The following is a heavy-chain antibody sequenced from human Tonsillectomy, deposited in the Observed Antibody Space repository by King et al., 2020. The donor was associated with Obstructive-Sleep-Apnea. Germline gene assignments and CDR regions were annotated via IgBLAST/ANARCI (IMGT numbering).Heavy chain of an antibody. CDR1: GFTFSSYA. CDR2: ISYDGSNK. CDR3: ARDRPGYCSGGSCYSYYYGMDV. Sequence: VQLVESGGGVVQPGRSLRLSCAASGFTFSSYAMHWVRQAPGKGLDWVAVISYDGSNKYYADSVKGRFTISRDNSKNTLYLQMNSLRAEDTAVYYCARDRPGYCSGGSCYSYYYGMDVWGQGTTVTVSS. D-gene: IGHD2-15*01. J-gene: IGHJ6*02. V-gene: IGHV3-30-3*01.